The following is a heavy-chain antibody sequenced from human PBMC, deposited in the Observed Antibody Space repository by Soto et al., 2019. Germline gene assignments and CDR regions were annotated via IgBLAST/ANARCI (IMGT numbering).Heavy chain of an antibody. CDR3: ARWGGDYYYYGMDV. CDR2: ISYDGSNK. Sequence: PGGSLRLSCAASGFTFSSYAMHWVRQAPGKGLEWVAVISYDGSNKYYADSVKGRFTISRDNSKNTLYLQMNSLRAEDTAVYYCARWGGDYYYYGMDVWGQGTTVTVSS. D-gene: IGHD3-10*01. V-gene: IGHV3-30-3*01. J-gene: IGHJ6*02. CDR1: GFTFSSYA.